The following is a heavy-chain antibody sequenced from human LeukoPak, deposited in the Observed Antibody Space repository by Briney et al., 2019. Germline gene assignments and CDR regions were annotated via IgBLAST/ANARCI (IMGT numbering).Heavy chain of an antibody. V-gene: IGHV4-59*01. Sequence: SETLSLTCTVSGGSISSYYWSWIRQPPGKGLEWIGYIYYSGSTNYNPSLKSRVTISVDTSKNQFPLKLSSVTAADTAVYYYARAGRADGAFDIWGQGTMVAVSS. J-gene: IGHJ3*02. CDR3: ARAGRADGAFDI. CDR1: GGSISSYY. CDR2: IYYSGST. D-gene: IGHD1-26*01.